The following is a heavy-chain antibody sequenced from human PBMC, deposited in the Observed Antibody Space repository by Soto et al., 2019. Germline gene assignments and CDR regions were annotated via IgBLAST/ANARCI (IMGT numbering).Heavy chain of an antibody. J-gene: IGHJ4*02. V-gene: IGHV3-48*02. CDR3: ARDRPADY. CDR2: IISSSSTI. Sequence: EVQLVESGGGLVQPGGSLRLSCAASGFTFSAYSMNWVRQAPGKGLEWVSYIISSSSTIYYADSVKGRFTISRDNAKNSAYLQMNSLRDEDTAVYYCARDRPADYWGQGTLVTVSS. CDR1: GFTFSAYS.